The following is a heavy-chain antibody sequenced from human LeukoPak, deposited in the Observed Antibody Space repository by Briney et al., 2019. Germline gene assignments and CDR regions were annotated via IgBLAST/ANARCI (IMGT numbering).Heavy chain of an antibody. D-gene: IGHD2-15*01. Sequence: SETLSLTCAVYGGSFSGYYWSWIRQPPGKGLEWIGEIYHSGSTNYNPSLKSRVTISVDKSKNQFSLKLSSVTAADTAVYYCARVPGADYCSGGSCYYYYGMDVWGQGTTVTVSS. CDR3: ARVPGADYCSGGSCYYYYGMDV. CDR1: GGSFSGYY. V-gene: IGHV4-34*01. CDR2: IYHSGST. J-gene: IGHJ6*02.